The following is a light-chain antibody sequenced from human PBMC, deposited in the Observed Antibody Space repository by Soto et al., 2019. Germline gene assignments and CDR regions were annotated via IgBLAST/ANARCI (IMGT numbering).Light chain of an antibody. CDR1: SGHRINA. CDR3: QTWGGRIV. CDR2: LTSDGSH. V-gene: IGLV4-69*01. J-gene: IGLJ3*02. Sequence: QLVLTQSPSASASLGDSVKLTCTLSSGHRINAVAWHQQQPGKGPRYLMTLTSDGSHTKGDGIPDRFSGSSSGAERYLTISSLQSEDEAEYFCQTWGGRIVFGGGTKLTVL.